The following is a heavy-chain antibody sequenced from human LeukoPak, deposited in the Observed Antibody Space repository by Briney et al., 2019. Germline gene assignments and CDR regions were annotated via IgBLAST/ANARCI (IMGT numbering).Heavy chain of an antibody. CDR3: LRWRGHAFFES. V-gene: IGHV3-7*03. CDR1: GFTFSSYW. Sequence: GGSLRLSCAASGFTFSSYWMTWVRQAPGKGLEWVAHIKEDGSVTEYSESVKGRFTVSRDNAKNSLYLQMNTLRAEDTAVYYCLRWRGHAFFESWGQGTLVTVSS. D-gene: IGHD3-16*01. CDR2: IKEDGSVT. J-gene: IGHJ5*01.